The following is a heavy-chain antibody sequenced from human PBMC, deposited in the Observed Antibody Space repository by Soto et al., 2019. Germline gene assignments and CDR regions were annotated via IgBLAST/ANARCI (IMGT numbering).Heavy chain of an antibody. CDR3: TRRYCSGGGCYSYFDY. D-gene: IGHD2-15*01. J-gene: IGHJ4*02. CDR1: GFTLSGFD. Sequence: EVQLVESGGGLVQPGGSLKLSCAASGFTLSGFDIHWVRQASGEGLEWVGRIKTKVESYATELAASVKGRFTISRDDPKNTEYLEMNSLKTEDTAVYYCTRRYCSGGGCYSYFDYWGQGALVTVSS. CDR2: IKTKVESYAT. V-gene: IGHV3-73*01.